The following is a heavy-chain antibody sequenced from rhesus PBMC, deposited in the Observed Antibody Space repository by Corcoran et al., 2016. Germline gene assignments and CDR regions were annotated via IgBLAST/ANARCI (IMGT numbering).Heavy chain of an antibody. D-gene: IGHD3-28*01. CDR2: VFGDGGST. CDR1: GAFVNSNS. Sequence: QVQLQESGPGLVKPSETLSLTCAVSGAFVNSNSWSWIRPPPGTGLEWIGRVFGDGGSTSYNPSLTSRVTISRDTSKNQFSLKLNSVTAADTAVYYCGRGRVVNDRGLDSWGQGVLVTVSS. V-gene: IGHV4-147*01. J-gene: IGHJ4*01. CDR3: GRGRVVNDRGLDS.